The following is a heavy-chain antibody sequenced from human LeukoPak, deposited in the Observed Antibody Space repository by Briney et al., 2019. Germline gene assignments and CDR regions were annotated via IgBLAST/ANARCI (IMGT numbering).Heavy chain of an antibody. Sequence: PGGSLRLSCAASGFTFSTYAMGWVRQAPGEGLEWVSSIKGGGGDPFYADSVRGRFTTSRDKSKNTLYLQLNSLRAEDTAVYFCAQGGHDFNPFYYWGQGTLVTVSS. D-gene: IGHD2-21*02. CDR3: AQGGHDFNPFYY. J-gene: IGHJ4*02. V-gene: IGHV3-23*01. CDR1: GFTFSTYA. CDR2: IKGGGGDP.